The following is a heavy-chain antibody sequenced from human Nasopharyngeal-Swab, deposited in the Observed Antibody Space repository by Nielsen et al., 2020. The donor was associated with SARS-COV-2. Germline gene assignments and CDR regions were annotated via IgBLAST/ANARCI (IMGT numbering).Heavy chain of an antibody. CDR1: GFTFSSYG. CDR3: ARDRVGWLQLSPDAFDI. CDR2: IWYYGSYK. J-gene: IGHJ3*02. D-gene: IGHD5-24*01. V-gene: IGHV3-33*01. Sequence: GGSLSLSCTVSGFTFSSYGMHWVRQAPGKWLEWVAVIWYYGSYKYYGDSVKGRFTISRDNSKNTLYLEMNNLRVEDTAVYYCARDRVGWLQLSPDAFDIWGQGTMVTVSS.